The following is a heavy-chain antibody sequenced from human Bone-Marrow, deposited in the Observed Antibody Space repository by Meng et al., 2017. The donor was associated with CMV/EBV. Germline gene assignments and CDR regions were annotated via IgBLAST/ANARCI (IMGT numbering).Heavy chain of an antibody. CDR1: GFTFDDYA. CDR3: ARVRYSYGSLAFDI. J-gene: IGHJ3*02. CDR2: ISWNSGSI. Sequence: SLKISCAASGFTFDDYAMHWVRQAPGKGLEWVSGISWNSGSIGYADSVKGRFTISRDNAKNSLYLQMNSLRAEDTALYYCARVRYSYGSLAFDIWGQGTMVTVSS. D-gene: IGHD5-18*01. V-gene: IGHV3-9*01.